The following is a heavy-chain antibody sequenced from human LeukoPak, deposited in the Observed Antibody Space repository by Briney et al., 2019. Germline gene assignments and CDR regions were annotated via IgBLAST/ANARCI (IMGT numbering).Heavy chain of an antibody. CDR1: GGSISSYY. CDR3: ARPAVGGSDTFDI. Sequence: SETLSLTCTVPGGSISSYYWSWIRQSAGKGLEWIGHTYVSGSTNYSPSLKSRVTMSIDTSKNQFSLELRSVTAADTALYYCARPAVGGSDTFDIWGQGTMVTVSS. CDR2: TYVSGST. D-gene: IGHD1-26*01. V-gene: IGHV4-4*07. J-gene: IGHJ3*02.